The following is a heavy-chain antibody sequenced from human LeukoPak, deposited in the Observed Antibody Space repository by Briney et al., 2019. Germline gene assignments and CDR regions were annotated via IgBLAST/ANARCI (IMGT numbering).Heavy chain of an antibody. V-gene: IGHV3-15*01. CDR3: AKYCISADCCANWFGP. CDR2: SKSKTDGGTT. Sequence: NSGGSLRLSCSGSGFTLSSAWMTWVRQAPGKGLEWVGLSKSKTDGGTTDYAAPVKGRFTISRDDSKNTMYLQMNSLKTEDTAVYYCAKYCISADCCANWFGPWGQGTLVTVSS. J-gene: IGHJ5*02. D-gene: IGHD2-2*01. CDR1: GFTLSSAW.